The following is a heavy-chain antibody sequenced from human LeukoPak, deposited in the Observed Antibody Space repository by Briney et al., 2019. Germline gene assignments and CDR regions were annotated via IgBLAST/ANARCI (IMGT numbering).Heavy chain of an antibody. J-gene: IGHJ4*02. CDR2: ISYDGSIK. CDR3: ARVPKNYYDSSGSY. V-gene: IGHV3-30-3*01. Sequence: GRSLRLSCAASGFTFSNYAMHWVRQAPGKGLEWVAVISYDGSIKYCADSVKGRFTISRDNSKNTLYLQMNSLRAEDTAVYYCARVPKNYYDSSGSYWGQGTLVTVSS. CDR1: GFTFSNYA. D-gene: IGHD3-22*01.